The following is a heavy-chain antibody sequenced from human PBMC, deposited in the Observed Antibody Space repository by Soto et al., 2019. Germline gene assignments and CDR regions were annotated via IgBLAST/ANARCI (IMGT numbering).Heavy chain of an antibody. Sequence: GGSLRLSCTASGFTFSSYAMSWVRQAPGKGLEWVSAISGSSGNTYYADSVKGRFTISRDNSKNTLYLQMNSLRAEDTAVYYFAREGRRSFDWLRSQVDYWGQGTLVTVSS. D-gene: IGHD3-9*01. J-gene: IGHJ4*02. CDR1: GFTFSSYA. V-gene: IGHV3-23*01. CDR2: ISGSSGNT. CDR3: AREGRRSFDWLRSQVDY.